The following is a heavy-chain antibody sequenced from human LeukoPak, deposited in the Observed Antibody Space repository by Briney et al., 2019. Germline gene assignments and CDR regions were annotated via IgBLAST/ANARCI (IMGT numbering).Heavy chain of an antibody. CDR3: ARVGGPYYYDSSGYYWPSMDV. CDR1: GGTFSSYA. J-gene: IGHJ6*03. Sequence: GASVKVSCKASGGTFSSYAISWVRQAPGQGLEWMGGIIPIFGTANYAQKFQGRVTITTDESTSTAYMELSSLRSEDTAVHYCARVGGPYYYDSSGYYWPSMDVWGKGTTVTVSS. V-gene: IGHV1-69*05. D-gene: IGHD3-22*01. CDR2: IIPIFGTA.